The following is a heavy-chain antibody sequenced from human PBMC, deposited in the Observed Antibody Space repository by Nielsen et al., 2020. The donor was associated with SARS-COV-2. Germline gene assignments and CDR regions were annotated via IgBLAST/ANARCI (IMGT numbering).Heavy chain of an antibody. CDR3: ARNTYGCSPDY. CDR2: IYPRDSDT. CDR1: GYTFTSYW. V-gene: IGHV5-51*01. J-gene: IGHJ4*02. D-gene: IGHD4-23*01. Sequence: GESLKISCQGSGYTFTSYWIGWVRQMPGKGLEWMGVIYPRDSDTRYNPSFQGQVTISADKSISTVYLQWSGLKASDRDMYYCARNTYGCSPDYWGQGTLVTVSS.